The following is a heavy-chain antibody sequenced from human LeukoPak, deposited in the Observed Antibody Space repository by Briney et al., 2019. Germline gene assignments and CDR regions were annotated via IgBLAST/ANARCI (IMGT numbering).Heavy chain of an antibody. CDR2: IYYSGST. CDR1: GGSISSSSYY. Sequence: SETLSLTCTVSGGSISSSSYYWGWIRQPPGTGLEWIGSIYYSGSTNYNPSLKSRVTISVDTSKNQFSLKLSSVTAADTAVYYCARGAWGSSPLVPSDYWGQGTLVTVSS. V-gene: IGHV4-39*07. CDR3: ARGAWGSSPLVPSDY. J-gene: IGHJ4*02. D-gene: IGHD6-13*01.